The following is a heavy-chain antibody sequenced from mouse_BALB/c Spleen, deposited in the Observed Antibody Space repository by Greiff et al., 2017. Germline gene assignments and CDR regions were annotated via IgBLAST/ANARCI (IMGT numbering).Heavy chain of an antibody. D-gene: IGHD2-2*01. CDR3: SIYGYDVDHYLDD. CDR1: GYTFTSYW. Sequence: VQLHQSGAELAKPGASVKMSCKASGYTFTSYWMHWVKQRPGQGLEWIGYINPSTGYTEYNQKFKDKATLTADKSSSTAYMQLSSLSSEDSAVDYGSIYGYDVDHYLDDWGQGTTLTVSS. J-gene: IGHJ2*01. CDR2: INPSTGYT. V-gene: IGHV1-7*01.